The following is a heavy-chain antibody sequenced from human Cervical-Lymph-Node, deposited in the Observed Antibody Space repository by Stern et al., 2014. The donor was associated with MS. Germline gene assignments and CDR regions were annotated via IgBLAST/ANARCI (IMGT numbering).Heavy chain of an antibody. CDR1: GFTFSDHY. V-gene: IGHV3-72*01. J-gene: IGHJ4*02. CDR2: IRIKGNSYTT. Sequence: EVQLLESGGGLVQPGGSLRLSCAASGFTFSDHYMDWVRQAPGKGLEWVGHIRIKGNSYTTEYATSVNARFTISRDDSKSSLYLQLKSLKTEDTAVYYCARVAYSDPGFDYWGQGTLVTVSP. D-gene: IGHD5-18*01. CDR3: ARVAYSDPGFDY.